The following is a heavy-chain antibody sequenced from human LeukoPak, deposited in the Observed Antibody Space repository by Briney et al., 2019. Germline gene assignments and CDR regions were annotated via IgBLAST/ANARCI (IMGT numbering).Heavy chain of an antibody. CDR3: ARHYCSSTTCYRNFDY. Sequence: GGSLRLSCAASGFTFSDYYMSWIRQAPGKGLEWVSYISTSSSYRIYADSMKGRLTISRDNAKNSLYLQMNSLRAEDTAVYYCARHYCSSTTCYRNFDYWGQGTLVTVSS. J-gene: IGHJ4*02. CDR2: ISTSSSYR. D-gene: IGHD2-2*01. V-gene: IGHV3-11*03. CDR1: GFTFSDYY.